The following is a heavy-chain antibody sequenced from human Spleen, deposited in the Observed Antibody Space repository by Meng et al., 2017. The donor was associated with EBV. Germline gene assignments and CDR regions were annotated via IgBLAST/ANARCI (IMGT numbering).Heavy chain of an antibody. V-gene: IGHV4-4*02. J-gene: IGHJ5*02. CDR2: IYHSGST. CDR3: ARDSTMPENWFDP. Sequence: QVQLQESGPGLVKPWGTLSLTGAASGGSISSSNLWSWVRQPPGKGLEWIGEIYHSGSTNYNPSLKSRVTISVDKSKNQFSLKLSSVTAADTAVYYCARDSTMPENWFDPWGQGTLVTVSS. D-gene: IGHD2-2*01. CDR1: GGSISSSNL.